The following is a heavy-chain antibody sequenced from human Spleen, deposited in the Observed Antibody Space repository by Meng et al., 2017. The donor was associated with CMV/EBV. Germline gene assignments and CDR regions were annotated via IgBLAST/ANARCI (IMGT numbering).Heavy chain of an antibody. CDR3: AREKGSGYYWFDP. D-gene: IGHD3-22*01. CDR2: ITPSASP. Sequence: GFPGGTLSGYSWSWLRQPPGKGLEWIGEITPSASPNYSPSLKSRVTMSADTSKNQFSLRLNSVTAADRGIYYCAREKGSGYYWFDPWGQGTLVTVSS. J-gene: IGHJ5*02. CDR1: GGTLSGYS. V-gene: IGHV4-34*01.